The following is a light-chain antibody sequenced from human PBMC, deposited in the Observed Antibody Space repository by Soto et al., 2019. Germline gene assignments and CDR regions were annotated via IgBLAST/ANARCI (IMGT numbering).Light chain of an antibody. CDR1: QSVSSSY. CDR3: QQYGSSPPRT. Sequence: EIVLTQSKGTLSLSPGERATLSCRASQSVSSSYLAWYQQKPGQAPRLLIYGASTRATGVPPTFSGSASGTEFTLTISRLEPEDFAVYYCQQYGSSPPRTFGQGTKVDIK. CDR2: GAS. J-gene: IGKJ1*01. V-gene: IGKV3-20*01.